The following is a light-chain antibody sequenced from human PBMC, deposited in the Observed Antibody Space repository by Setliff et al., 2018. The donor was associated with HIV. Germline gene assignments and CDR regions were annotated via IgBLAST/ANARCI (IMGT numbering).Light chain of an antibody. V-gene: IGLV2-14*01. J-gene: IGLJ3*02. CDR2: EVS. CDR1: SSDISGYEY. CDR3: SSYRRTSTWV. Sequence: QSALAQAASVSGSPGQSITIFCIGTSSDISGYEYVSWYQQHPGEAPRLIIYEVSNRPSGVSNRFSGSKSGNTASLTISGLQAEDEGYYYCSSYRRTSTWVFGGGTKVTVL.